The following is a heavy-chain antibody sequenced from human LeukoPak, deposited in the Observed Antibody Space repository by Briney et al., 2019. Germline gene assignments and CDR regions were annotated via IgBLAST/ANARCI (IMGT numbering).Heavy chain of an antibody. CDR3: ARERSSYSDAFDI. J-gene: IGHJ3*02. D-gene: IGHD1-26*01. CDR2: ISSSSSYI. V-gene: IGHV3-21*01. Sequence: GGSLRLSCAASGFTFSSYSMNWVRQAPGKGLEWVSSISSSSSYIYYADSVKGRFTISRDNAKNSLYLQMNSLRAEDTAVYYCARERSSYSDAFDIWGQGTMVTVSS. CDR1: GFTFSSYS.